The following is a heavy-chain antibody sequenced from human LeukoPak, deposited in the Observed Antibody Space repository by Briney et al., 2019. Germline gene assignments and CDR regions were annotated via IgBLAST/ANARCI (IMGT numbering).Heavy chain of an antibody. V-gene: IGHV4-34*01. CDR1: GGSFSGYY. CDR2: INHSGST. Sequence: SETLSLTCAVYGGSFSGYYWSWIRQPPGKGLEWIGEINHSGSTNYNPSLKSRVTISVDTSKNQFSLKLSSVTAADTAVYYCARCHPTFSEYYDFWSGYFYWGQGTLVTVSS. CDR3: ARCHPTFSEYYDFWSGYFY. J-gene: IGHJ4*02. D-gene: IGHD3-3*01.